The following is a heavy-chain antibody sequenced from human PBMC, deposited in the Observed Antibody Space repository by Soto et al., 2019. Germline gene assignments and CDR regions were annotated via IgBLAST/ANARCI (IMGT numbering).Heavy chain of an antibody. CDR2: IYHSGST. J-gene: IGHJ5*02. V-gene: IGHV4-30-2*01. CDR1: GGSISSGGYS. CDR3: ARKPAS. Sequence: QLQLQESGSGLVKPSQTLSLTCAVSGGSISSGGYSWCWVRQPPGKGLEWSGYIYHSGSTYYNPSLKSRVTISVDRSKNQFFPGVRSVTAADTAVDYCARKPASLGQGTLVTVSS.